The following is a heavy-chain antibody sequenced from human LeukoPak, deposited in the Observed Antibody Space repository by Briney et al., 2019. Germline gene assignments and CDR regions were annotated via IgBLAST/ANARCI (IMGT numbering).Heavy chain of an antibody. CDR2: ISGSGGST. D-gene: IGHD6-19*01. CDR1: GFTFSSYA. CDR3: AREFDIDSGWSDAFDI. J-gene: IGHJ3*02. V-gene: IGHV3-23*01. Sequence: GGSLRLSCAASGFTFSSYAMSWVRQAPGKGLEWVSAISGSGGSTYYADSVKGRFTISRDNAKSSLYLQMNSLRAEDTAVYYCAREFDIDSGWSDAFDIWGQGTMVTVSS.